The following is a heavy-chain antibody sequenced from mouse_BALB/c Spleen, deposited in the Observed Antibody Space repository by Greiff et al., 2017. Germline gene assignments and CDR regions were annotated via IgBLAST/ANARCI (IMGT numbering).Heavy chain of an antibody. CDR2: INPSTGYT. D-gene: IGHD1-2*01. CDR1: GYTFTSYW. Sequence: QVQLQQSGAELAKPGASVKMSCKASGYTFTSYWMHWVKQRPGQGLEWIGYINPSTGYTEYNQKFKDKATLTADKSSSTAYMQLSSLTSEDSAVYYCARKGTTAKYFDVWGAGTTVTVSS. J-gene: IGHJ1*01. CDR3: ARKGTTAKYFDV. V-gene: IGHV1-7*01.